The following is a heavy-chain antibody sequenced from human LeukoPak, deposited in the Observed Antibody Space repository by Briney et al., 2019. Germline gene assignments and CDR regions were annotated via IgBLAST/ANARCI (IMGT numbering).Heavy chain of an antibody. D-gene: IGHD5-18*01. CDR3: ARESGYSYGCFDY. V-gene: IGHV3-48*04. CDR1: EFTFSLYS. Sequence: GGSLRLSCAASEFTFSLYSMNWVRQAPGKGLEWVSYISSSGSTTYYADSVKGRFTISRDNAKNSLYLQMNSLRAEDTAVYYCARESGYSYGCFDYWGQGTLVTVSS. J-gene: IGHJ4*02. CDR2: ISSSGSTT.